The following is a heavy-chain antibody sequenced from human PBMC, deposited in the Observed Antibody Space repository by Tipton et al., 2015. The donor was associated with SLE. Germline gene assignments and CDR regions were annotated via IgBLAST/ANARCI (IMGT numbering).Heavy chain of an antibody. Sequence: TLSLTCTVSGGSISSGGYYWSWIRQHPGKGLDWIGYTYYSGSTNSNPTLKSPVTISIATSKNQLSLKLSSVTAADTAVYYCARALQNYFDYWGQGTLVTVSS. CDR1: GGSISSGGYY. CDR3: ARALQNYFDY. J-gene: IGHJ4*02. V-gene: IGHV4-31*01. CDR2: TYYSGST.